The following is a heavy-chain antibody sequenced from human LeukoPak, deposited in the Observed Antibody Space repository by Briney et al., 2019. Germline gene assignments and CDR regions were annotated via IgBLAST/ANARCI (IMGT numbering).Heavy chain of an antibody. CDR2: TYYRSKWYN. CDR3: ARSPRGALDY. D-gene: IGHD3-16*01. Sequence: SQTLSLTCAISGDSVSSNSVGWTWIRQSPSRGLEWLGRTYYRSKWYNDYAVSVKSRITINPDTSKDQFSLQLNSVTPEDTAVYYCARSPRGALDYWGQGTPVTVSS. V-gene: IGHV6-1*01. J-gene: IGHJ4*02. CDR1: GDSVSSNSVG.